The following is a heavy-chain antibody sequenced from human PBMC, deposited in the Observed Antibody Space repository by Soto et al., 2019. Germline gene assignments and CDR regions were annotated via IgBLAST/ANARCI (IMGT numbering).Heavy chain of an antibody. CDR3: ARDGYNETPWYFDL. CDR2: IIPILGIA. V-gene: IGHV1-69*08. CDR1: GGTFSSYT. J-gene: IGHJ2*01. Sequence: QVQLVQSGAEVKKPGSSVKVSCKASGGTFSSYTISWVRQAPGQGLEWMGRIIPILGIANYAQKFQGRVTITADKSTRTAYMELSSLRSEDTAVYYCARDGYNETPWYFDLWGRGTLVTVSS. D-gene: IGHD5-12*01.